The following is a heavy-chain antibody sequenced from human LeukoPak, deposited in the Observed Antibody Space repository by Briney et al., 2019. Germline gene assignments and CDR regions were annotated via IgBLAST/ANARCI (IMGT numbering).Heavy chain of an antibody. D-gene: IGHD1-7*01. V-gene: IGHV1-8*01. CDR1: GYTFTSYD. Sequence: GASVKVSCKASGYTFTSYDINWVRQAPGQGLEWMGWVNPNSGNTGYAQTFQGRVTMTSNTSISTACMELSSLRSEDTAVYYCARGRFRWELEIRDFDFWGQGTLVTVSS. CDR2: VNPNSGNT. J-gene: IGHJ4*02. CDR3: ARGRFRWELEIRDFDF.